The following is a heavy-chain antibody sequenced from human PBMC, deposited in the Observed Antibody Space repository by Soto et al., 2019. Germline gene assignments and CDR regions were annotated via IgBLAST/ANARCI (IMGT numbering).Heavy chain of an antibody. V-gene: IGHV3-33*01. CDR3: ARDNLGPVSSNSSSWYYYYYYGMDV. Sequence: GGSLRLSCAASGFTFSSYGMHWVRQAPGKGLEWVAVIWYDGSNKYYADSVKGRFTISRDNSKNTLYLQMNSLRAEDTAVYYCARDNLGPVSSNSSSWYYYYYYGMDVWGQGTTVTVSS. CDR1: GFTFSSYG. D-gene: IGHD6-13*01. J-gene: IGHJ6*02. CDR2: IWYDGSNK.